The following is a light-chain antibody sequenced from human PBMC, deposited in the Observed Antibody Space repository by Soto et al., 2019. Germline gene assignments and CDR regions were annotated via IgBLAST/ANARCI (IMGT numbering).Light chain of an antibody. Sequence: DIQMTQSPSSLSASVGDKITITCRASQNIAIYLNWYLQNSGKAPNLLIFGATSLGSGVPSRFSASGSGTYFILTISSLHPEDFGTYYCQQSYGTRPTFGPGTKVDIK. CDR2: GAT. J-gene: IGKJ3*01. CDR3: QQSYGTRPT. CDR1: QNIAIY. V-gene: IGKV1-39*01.